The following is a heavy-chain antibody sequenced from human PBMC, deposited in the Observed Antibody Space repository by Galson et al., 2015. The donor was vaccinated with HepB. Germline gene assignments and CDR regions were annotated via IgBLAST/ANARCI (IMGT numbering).Heavy chain of an antibody. CDR3: AREVTDYYDSSGYYFNWFDP. J-gene: IGHJ5*02. CDR2: INWSGGST. D-gene: IGHD3-22*01. CDR1: GFTFDDFG. Sequence: SLRLSCAASGFTFDDFGMSWVRQAPGKGLEWVSGINWSGGSTGYADSVKGRFTISRDSAKNSLYLQMNSLRAEDTALYYCAREVTDYYDSSGYYFNWFDPWGQGTLVTASS. V-gene: IGHV3-20*04.